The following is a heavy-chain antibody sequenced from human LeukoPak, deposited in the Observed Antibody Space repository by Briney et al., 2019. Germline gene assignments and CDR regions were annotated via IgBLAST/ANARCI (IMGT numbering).Heavy chain of an antibody. CDR1: GGTFSDYS. CDR2: INPNSGGT. CDR3: ARGWYYDFWSGYYTDYFDY. D-gene: IGHD3-3*01. J-gene: IGHJ4*02. V-gene: IGHV1-2*02. Sequence: ASVKVSCKAPGGTFSDYSISWVRQAPGQGLEWMGWINPNSGGTNYAQKFQGRVTMTRDTSISTAYMELSRLRSDDTAVYYCARGWYYDFWSGYYTDYFDYWGQGTLVTVSS.